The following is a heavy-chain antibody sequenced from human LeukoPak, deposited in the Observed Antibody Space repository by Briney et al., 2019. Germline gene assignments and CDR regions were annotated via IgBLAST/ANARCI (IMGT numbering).Heavy chain of an antibody. V-gene: IGHV1-2*02. D-gene: IGHD3-16*01. CDR1: GYKFTDDY. CDR3: APTAEAYTSWWKV. J-gene: IGHJ4*02. Sequence: ASVTVSCKASGYKFTDDYMHWVRQAPGRGLEFMGWINPDSGFTNYAQKFKGRVTMTRDTSISTAYLEVRSLTSDDTAVYYCAPTAEAYTSWWKVWGQGTLVTVSS. CDR2: INPDSGFT.